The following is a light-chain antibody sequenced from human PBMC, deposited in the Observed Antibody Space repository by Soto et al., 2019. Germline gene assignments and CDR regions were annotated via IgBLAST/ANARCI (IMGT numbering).Light chain of an antibody. J-gene: IGKJ4*01. CDR2: GAS. CDR3: QQYDNWPLT. V-gene: IGKV3-15*01. CDR1: QSISNN. Sequence: EVLMTQSPATLSVSPGERATLSCRASQSISNNLAWYQRNPGQAPRLLIYGASTRATGIPARFSGSGSGTEFTLTISGLQSEDFAVYFCQQYDNWPLTFGGGTRVEVK.